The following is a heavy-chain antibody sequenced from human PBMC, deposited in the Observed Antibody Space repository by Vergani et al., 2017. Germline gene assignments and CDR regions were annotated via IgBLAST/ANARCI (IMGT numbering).Heavy chain of an antibody. CDR3: ARARLPLNSYYYYYYYMDV. Sequence: QVQLVQSGAEVKKPGSSVKVSCKASGGTFSSYAISWVRQAPGQGLEWMGGIIPIFGTANYAQKFQGRVTITADESTNTAYMELSSLRSKDTAVYYCARARLPLNSYYYYYYYMDVWGKGTTVTVSS. D-gene: IGHD4-11*01. J-gene: IGHJ6*03. CDR2: IIPIFGTA. CDR1: GGTFSSYA. V-gene: IGHV1-69*01.